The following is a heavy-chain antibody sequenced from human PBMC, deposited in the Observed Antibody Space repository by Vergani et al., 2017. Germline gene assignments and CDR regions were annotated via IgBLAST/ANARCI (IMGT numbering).Heavy chain of an antibody. D-gene: IGHD6-19*01. CDR1: GFTFSYYY. CDR3: AREMGRRGGSGWYTSLY. CDR2: ISSSSSYI. Sequence: VQLVESGGGVVQPGRSLRLSCAASGFTFSYYYMNWVRQAPGKGLEWVSSISSSSSYIYYADSVKGRFTISRDNAKNSLYLQMNSLRAEDTAVYYCAREMGRRGGSGWYTSLYWGQGTLVTVSS. J-gene: IGHJ4*02. V-gene: IGHV3-21*01.